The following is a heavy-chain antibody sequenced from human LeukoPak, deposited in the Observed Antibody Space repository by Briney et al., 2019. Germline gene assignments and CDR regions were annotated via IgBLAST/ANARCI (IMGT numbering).Heavy chain of an antibody. D-gene: IGHD1-26*01. CDR1: GGSISSSSYY. J-gene: IGHJ5*02. V-gene: IGHV4-61*01. Sequence: SETLSLTCTVSGGSISSSSYYWGWIRQPPGKGLEWIGYIYYSGSTNYNPSLKSRVTISVDTSKNQFSLKLSSVTAADTAVYYCAREWELLWFDPWGQGTLVTVSS. CDR3: AREWELLWFDP. CDR2: IYYSGST.